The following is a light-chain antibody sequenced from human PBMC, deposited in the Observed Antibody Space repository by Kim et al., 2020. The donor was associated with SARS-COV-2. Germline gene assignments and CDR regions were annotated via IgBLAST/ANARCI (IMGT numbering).Light chain of an antibody. Sequence: EIVLTQSPGTLSLSPGERATLSCRASQSVRSSYLAWHQQKPGQAPRFLIYGTSSRATGIPDRFSGSGSGTDFTLTISRLEPEDFAVYYCQYYGSAPDKFGQRNTMEI. CDR3: QYYGSAPDK. V-gene: IGKV3-20*01. CDR1: QSVRSSY. CDR2: GTS. J-gene: IGKJ2*01.